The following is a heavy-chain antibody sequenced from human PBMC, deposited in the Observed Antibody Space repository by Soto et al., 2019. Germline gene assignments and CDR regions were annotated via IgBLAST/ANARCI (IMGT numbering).Heavy chain of an antibody. CDR2: INPKSGDT. CDR1: GYTLTDYY. J-gene: IGHJ4*02. V-gene: IGHV1-2*02. Sequence: GASVKVSCKASGYTLTDYYLHWVRQAPGQGLEWMGWINPKSGDTNYAQKFQDRVTMTRDTSTSTAYMELSRLTFDDTAVYYCASGMPGWGGYWVQGTLVAVSS. D-gene: IGHD2-2*01. CDR3: ASGMPGWGGY.